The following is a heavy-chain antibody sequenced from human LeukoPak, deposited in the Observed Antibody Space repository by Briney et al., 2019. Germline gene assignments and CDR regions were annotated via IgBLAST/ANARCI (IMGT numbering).Heavy chain of an antibody. J-gene: IGHJ4*02. CDR1: GGSFSGYY. CDR3: ARGPATAGYSSGWYFPFDY. CDR2: IKTSGST. Sequence: SETLSLTCAVYGGSFSGYYWSWIRQPPGKGLEWIGEIKTSGSTNYNPSLNSRLTISVDTSKNQVSPKLSSVTAADTAVYYCARGPATAGYSSGWYFPFDYWGQGTLVTVSS. D-gene: IGHD6-19*01. V-gene: IGHV4-34*01.